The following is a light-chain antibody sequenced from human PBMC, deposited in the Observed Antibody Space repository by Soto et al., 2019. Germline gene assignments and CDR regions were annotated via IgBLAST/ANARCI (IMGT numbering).Light chain of an antibody. Sequence: EVVMTQSPATLSLSPGERATLSCRASQTVSSNYLAWCQQRPGQAPRLLIYGASTRATGIPARFSGSGSGTEFTLTISSLQSEDFAVYYCQQYNNWPLTFGGGTKVDNK. V-gene: IGKV3-15*01. CDR3: QQYNNWPLT. CDR1: QTVSSN. J-gene: IGKJ4*01. CDR2: GAS.